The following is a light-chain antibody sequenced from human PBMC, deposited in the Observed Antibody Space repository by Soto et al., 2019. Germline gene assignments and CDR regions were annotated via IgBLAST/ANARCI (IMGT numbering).Light chain of an antibody. CDR3: QHYDNYPVA. V-gene: IGKV1-5*01. CDR2: DAS. CDR1: QTVSSR. J-gene: IGKJ1*01. Sequence: DIQMTQSPSNRYGSVGDRVAVACRASQTVSSRLAWYQQKPGTAPKILIFDASPLESGVPSRFSGSASGTEFTLTISSLQPDDFETYYCQHYDNYPVAFGEGTKVDIK.